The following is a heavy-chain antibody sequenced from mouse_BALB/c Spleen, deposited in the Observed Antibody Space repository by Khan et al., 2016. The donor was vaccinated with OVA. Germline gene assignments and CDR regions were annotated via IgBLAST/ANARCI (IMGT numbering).Heavy chain of an antibody. D-gene: IGHD1-1*01. CDR1: GYTFTGYS. CDR3: ARDFHYYGSRGALDY. V-gene: IGHV1-4*01. Sequence: VQLQQSGAELARPGASVKMSCKASGYTFTGYSMHWIQQRPGQGLEWIGYISPSNAYTNYNQKLKDKATLTADKSSSTAYMQLSSLTSEDSAVYYCARDFHYYGSRGALDYWGQGTSVTVSS. J-gene: IGHJ4*01. CDR2: ISPSNAYT.